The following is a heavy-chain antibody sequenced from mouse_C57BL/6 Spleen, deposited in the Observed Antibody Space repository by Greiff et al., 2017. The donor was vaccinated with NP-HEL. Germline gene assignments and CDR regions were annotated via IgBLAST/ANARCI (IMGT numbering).Heavy chain of an antibody. CDR3: AREDYYDYAMDY. CDR2: IYPGSGST. D-gene: IGHD2-4*01. CDR1: GYTFTSYW. Sequence: QVQLQQPGAELVKPGASVKMSCKASGYTFTSYWITWVKQRPGQGLEWIGDIYPGSGSTNYNEKFKSKATLTVDTSSNTAYLQLSSLTSEDTAVYYCAREDYYDYAMDYWGQGTSVTVSS. J-gene: IGHJ4*01. V-gene: IGHV1-55*01.